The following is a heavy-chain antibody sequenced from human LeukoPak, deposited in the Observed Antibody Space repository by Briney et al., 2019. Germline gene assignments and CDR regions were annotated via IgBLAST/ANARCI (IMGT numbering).Heavy chain of an antibody. CDR1: GFTFSSYE. D-gene: IGHD2/OR15-2a*01. J-gene: IGHJ6*02. Sequence: GGSLRLSCAASGFTFSSYEMNWVRQASGKGLEWVSFISSSGSTVNYVDSVKDRFTISRDNAKNSLYLQVDSLRAEDTAVYYCARWYCDKNICPSYYYGMDVWGQGTTVTVSS. V-gene: IGHV3-48*03. CDR2: ISSSGSTV. CDR3: ARWYCDKNICPSYYYGMDV.